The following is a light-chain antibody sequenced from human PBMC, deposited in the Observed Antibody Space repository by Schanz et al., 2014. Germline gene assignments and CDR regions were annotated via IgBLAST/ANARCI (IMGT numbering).Light chain of an antibody. J-gene: IGLJ2*01. CDR3: QSYDSSLSGGV. CDR2: GNN. V-gene: IGLV1-40*01. Sequence: QSVLTQPPSVSGAPGQRVTISCTGSSSNIGAGYDVHWYQHLPGTAPKLLIYGNNNRPSGVPDRFSVSKSGTSASLAITGLQAEDETHYYCQSYDSSLSGGVFGGGTKLTVL. CDR1: SSNIGAGYD.